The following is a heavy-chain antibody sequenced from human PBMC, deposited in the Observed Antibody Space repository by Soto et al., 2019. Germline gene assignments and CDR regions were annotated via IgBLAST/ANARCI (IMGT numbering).Heavy chain of an antibody. J-gene: IGHJ6*02. D-gene: IGHD1-20*01. CDR3: ARDSGYKWPNYYYGMDV. CDR1: GYTFTSYG. V-gene: IGHV1-18*04. CDR2: ISAYNGNT. Sequence: GASVKVSCKASGYTFTSYGISWVRQAPGQGLEWMGWISAYNGNTNYAQKLQGRVTMTTDTSTSTAYMELRSLRSDDTAVYYCARDSGYKWPNYYYGMDVWGQGTKVTVYS.